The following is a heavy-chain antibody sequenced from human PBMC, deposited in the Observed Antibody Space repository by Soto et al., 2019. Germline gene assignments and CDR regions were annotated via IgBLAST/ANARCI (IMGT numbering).Heavy chain of an antibody. D-gene: IGHD2-15*01. CDR1: GFTFSSYA. CDR2: ISGSGGSA. Sequence: EVQLLESGGGLVQPGGSLRLSCAASGFTFSSYAMSWVRQAPGKGLEWVSGISGSGGSAYYADSVKGRFTISRDNAKNTLYLQMNSLRAEDTALYFCAKGGRYCSGGTCYSNYWGQGTLVTVSS. J-gene: IGHJ4*02. CDR3: AKGGRYCSGGTCYSNY. V-gene: IGHV3-23*01.